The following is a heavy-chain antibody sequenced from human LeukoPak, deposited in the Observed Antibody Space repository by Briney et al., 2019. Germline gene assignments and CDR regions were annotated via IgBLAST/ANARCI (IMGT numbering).Heavy chain of an antibody. CDR2: ISTSSSST. D-gene: IGHD6-13*01. CDR3: ARSAPAAAGTGPMDV. V-gene: IGHV3-21*01. J-gene: IGHJ6*03. Sequence: MSGGSLRLSCAASGFTFSSYRMNWVRQAPGKGLEWVSSISTSSSSTYYADSVKGRFTISRDNAKNSLYLQMNSLRAEDTTVYYCARSAPAAAGTGPMDVWGKGTTVTVSS. CDR1: GFTFSSYR.